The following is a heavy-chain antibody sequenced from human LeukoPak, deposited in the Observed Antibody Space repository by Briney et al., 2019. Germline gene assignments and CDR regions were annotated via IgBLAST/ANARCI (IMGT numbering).Heavy chain of an antibody. J-gene: IGHJ1*01. D-gene: IGHD1-26*01. CDR1: GYSFTSYW. CDR3: ARGGGSYFATEYFQH. Sequence: GESLKISCKGSGYSFTSYWIGWVRQMPGKGLEWMGIIYPGDSDTRYSPSFQGQVTISADKSISTAYLQWSSLKASDTAMYYCARGGGSYFATEYFQHWGQGTLVTVSS. CDR2: IYPGDSDT. V-gene: IGHV5-51*01.